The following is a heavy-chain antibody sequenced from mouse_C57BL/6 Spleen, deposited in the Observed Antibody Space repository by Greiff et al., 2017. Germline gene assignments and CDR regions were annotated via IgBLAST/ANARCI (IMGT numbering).Heavy chain of an antibody. CDR3: ARHEDRARDWYFDV. V-gene: IGHV1-62-2*01. CDR2: FYPGSGSI. J-gene: IGHJ1*03. Sequence: QVQLKQSGAELVKPGASVKLSCKASGYTFTEYTIHWVKQRYGKGLEWIGCFYPGSGSIKYNEKFKDKATLTVDKSSSTVYMELSRLTSEDSAVXFCARHEDRARDWYFDVWGTGTTVTVSS. D-gene: IGHD3-3*01. CDR1: GYTFTEYT.